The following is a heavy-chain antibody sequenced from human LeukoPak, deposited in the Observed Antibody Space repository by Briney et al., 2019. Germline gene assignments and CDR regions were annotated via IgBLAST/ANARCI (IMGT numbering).Heavy chain of an antibody. J-gene: IGHJ5*02. D-gene: IGHD3-3*01. CDR3: ARQNDFWSGYFLPT. CDR1: GYTFTTYA. V-gene: IGHV7-4-1*02. CDR2: INTNTGNP. Sequence: ASVKVSCKTSGYTFTTYAISWVRQAPGQGLEWMGWINTNTGNPTYAQGFTGRFVFSLDTSVSTAYLQISSLKAEDTAVYYCARQNDFWSGYFLPTWGQGTLVTVSS.